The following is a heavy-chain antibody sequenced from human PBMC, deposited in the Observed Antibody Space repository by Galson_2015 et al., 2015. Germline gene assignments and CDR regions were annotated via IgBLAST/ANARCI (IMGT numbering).Heavy chain of an antibody. D-gene: IGHD1-1*01. CDR1: GGTFSSYA. Sequence: SVKVSCKASGGTFSSYAISWVRQAPGQGLEWMGGIIPIFGTANYAQKFRGRVTITADESTSTAYMELSSLRSEDTAVYYCARLMEPETDFDYWGQGTLVTVSS. CDR2: IIPIFGTA. J-gene: IGHJ4*02. V-gene: IGHV1-69*13. CDR3: ARLMEPETDFDY.